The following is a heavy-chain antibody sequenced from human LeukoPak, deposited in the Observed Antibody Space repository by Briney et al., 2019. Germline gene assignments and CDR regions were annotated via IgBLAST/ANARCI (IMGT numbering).Heavy chain of an antibody. CDR2: MNPNSGNT. V-gene: IGHV1-8*03. D-gene: IGHD3-3*01. Sequence: GASVKVSCKASGYTFTSYDINWVRQATGQGLEWMGWMNPNSGNTGYAQKFQGRVTITRNTSISTAYMELSSLRSEDTAVYYCARKRYYDFWSGYYDAFDIWGQGTMVTVSS. CDR3: ARKRYYDFWSGYYDAFDI. J-gene: IGHJ3*02. CDR1: GYTFTSYD.